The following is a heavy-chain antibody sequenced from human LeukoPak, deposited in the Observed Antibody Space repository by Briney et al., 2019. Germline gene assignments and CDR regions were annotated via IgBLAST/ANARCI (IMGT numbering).Heavy chain of an antibody. CDR3: AREGYSSGWYGGFFDY. V-gene: IGHV1-69*13. J-gene: IGHJ4*02. Sequence: GASVKVSCKASGYTFTSYGISWVRQAPGQGLEWMGGIIPILGTANYAQKFQGRVTITADESTSTAYMELSSLRSEDTAVYYCAREGYSSGWYGGFFDYWGQGTLVTVSS. CDR1: GYTFTSYG. CDR2: IIPILGTA. D-gene: IGHD6-19*01.